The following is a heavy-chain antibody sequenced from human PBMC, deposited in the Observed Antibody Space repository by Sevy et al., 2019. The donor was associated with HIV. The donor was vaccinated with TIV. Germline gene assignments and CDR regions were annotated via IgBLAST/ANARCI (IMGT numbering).Heavy chain of an antibody. CDR1: GGSISSSSYY. Sequence: SETLSLTCTVSGGSISSSSYYWGWIRQPPGKGLEWIGSIYYSGSTYYNPSLKSRVTISIDTSKNQFSPKLSSVTAADTAVYYCASSRYCSGGSCYSWPPYYFDYWGQGTLVTVSS. J-gene: IGHJ4*02. V-gene: IGHV4-39*01. D-gene: IGHD2-15*01. CDR2: IYYSGST. CDR3: ASSRYCSGGSCYSWPPYYFDY.